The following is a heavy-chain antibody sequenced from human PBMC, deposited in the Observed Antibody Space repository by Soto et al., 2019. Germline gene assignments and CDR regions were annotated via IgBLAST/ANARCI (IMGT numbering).Heavy chain of an antibody. CDR2: ISYDGSNK. D-gene: IGHD3-3*01. CDR3: VKMYYDFWSGSESLDY. J-gene: IGHJ4*02. Sequence: GGSLRLSCAASGFTFSSYGMHWVRQAPGKGLEWVAVISYDGSNKYYADSVKGRFTISRDNSKNTLYLQMNSLRAEDTAVYYCVKMYYDFWSGSESLDYWGQGTLVTVSS. CDR1: GFTFSSYG. V-gene: IGHV3-30*18.